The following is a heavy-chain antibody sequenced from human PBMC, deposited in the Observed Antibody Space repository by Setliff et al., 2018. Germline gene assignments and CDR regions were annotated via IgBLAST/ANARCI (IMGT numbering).Heavy chain of an antibody. CDR2: ISGDGRTI. J-gene: IGHJ3*02. CDR3: ARGGGGHIVVATFDFDI. D-gene: IGHD2-21*01. V-gene: IGHV3-11*04. CDR1: GFDFSYYY. Sequence: GGSLRLSCAASGFDFSYYYMSWARQAPGKGLEWISKISGDGRTIYQADSVRGRFTISRDNADNSLYLQMNSLRADDTALYYCARGGGGHIVVATFDFDIWGQGTKVTVSS.